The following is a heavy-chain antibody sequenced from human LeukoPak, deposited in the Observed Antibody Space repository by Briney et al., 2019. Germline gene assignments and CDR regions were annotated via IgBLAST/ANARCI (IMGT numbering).Heavy chain of an antibody. CDR1: GGSISSGDYY. CDR2: IYYSGST. D-gene: IGHD3-10*01. CDR3: ARVSTMVRGVPDWFDP. J-gene: IGHJ5*02. Sequence: PSQTLSLTCTVSGGSISSGDYYWSWIRQPPGKGLEWIGYIYYSGSTYYNPSLKSRVTISVDTSKNQFSLKLSSVTAADTAVYYCARVSTMVRGVPDWFDPWGQGTLVTVSS. V-gene: IGHV4-30-4*01.